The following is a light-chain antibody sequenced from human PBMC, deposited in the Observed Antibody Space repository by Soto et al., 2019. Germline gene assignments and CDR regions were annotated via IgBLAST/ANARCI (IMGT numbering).Light chain of an antibody. CDR3: QQYGSSPYT. CDR1: QSVISS. Sequence: EIVLTQSPGTLSLSPGEGATLSCRASQSVISSLAWYQQKPGQAPRLLIYGASSRATGIPDRFSGSGSGTDFTLTISRLEPEDFAVYYCQQYGSSPYTFGQGTKLEIK. V-gene: IGKV3-20*01. J-gene: IGKJ2*01. CDR2: GAS.